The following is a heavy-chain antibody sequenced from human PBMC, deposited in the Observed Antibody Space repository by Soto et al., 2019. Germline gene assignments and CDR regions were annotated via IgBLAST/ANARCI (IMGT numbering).Heavy chain of an antibody. Sequence: SETLSLTCAVSGDSITSSYWSWLRQPPGKGLEWIADIHHSGVTNYNPSLKSRVIISLDRSKNQFSLKLSSVTAADTAVYYCARALDFWSGYAAPGFDYWGQGTQVPVSS. CDR1: GDSITSSYW. D-gene: IGHD3-3*01. CDR3: ARALDFWSGYAAPGFDY. CDR2: IHHSGVT. V-gene: IGHV4-4*02. J-gene: IGHJ4*02.